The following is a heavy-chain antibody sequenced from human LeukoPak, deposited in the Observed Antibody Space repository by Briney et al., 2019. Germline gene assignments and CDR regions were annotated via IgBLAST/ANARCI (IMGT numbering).Heavy chain of an antibody. J-gene: IGHJ3*02. CDR3: ARIEVDAFDI. V-gene: IGHV3-23*01. CDR1: GFTFSSYA. CDR2: IRGSGGIT. Sequence: PGGSLRLSCAASGFTFSSYAMSWVRQAPGKGLEWVSAIRGSGGITFYADSVKGRFTISRDNSKNALYLQMKSLRDEDTAVYYCARIEVDAFDIRGQGTMVTVSS.